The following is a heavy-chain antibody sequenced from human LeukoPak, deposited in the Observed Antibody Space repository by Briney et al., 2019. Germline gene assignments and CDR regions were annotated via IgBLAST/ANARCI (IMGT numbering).Heavy chain of an antibody. V-gene: IGHV3-11*04. D-gene: IGHD6-13*01. CDR3: AREYIAAAGTSFFDY. CDR2: ISSSGSTI. CDR1: GFTFSDYY. J-gene: IGHJ4*02. Sequence: GGSLRLSCAASGFTFSDYYMSWIRQAPGKGLEWVSYISSSGSTIYYADSVKGRFTISRDNAKNSLYLQMNSLRAEDTAVYYCAREYIAAAGTSFFDYWGQGTLVTVSS.